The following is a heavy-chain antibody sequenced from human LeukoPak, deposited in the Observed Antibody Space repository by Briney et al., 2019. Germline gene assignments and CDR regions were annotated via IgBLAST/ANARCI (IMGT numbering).Heavy chain of an antibody. CDR3: AKTPAYSSGYYFDY. CDR1: GFTVSSNY. J-gene: IGHJ4*02. Sequence: GGSLRLSCAASGFTVSSNYMTWVRQAPGKGLEWVSAISGSGGSTYYADSVKGRFTISRDDSKNTLYLQMNSLRAEDTAVYYCAKTPAYSSGYYFDYWGQGTLVTVSS. V-gene: IGHV3-23*01. CDR2: ISGSGGST. D-gene: IGHD3-22*01.